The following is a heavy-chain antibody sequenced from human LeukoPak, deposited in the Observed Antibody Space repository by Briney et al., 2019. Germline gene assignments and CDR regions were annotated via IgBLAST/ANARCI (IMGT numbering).Heavy chain of an antibody. CDR3: ASVFWSGYDY. D-gene: IGHD3-3*01. J-gene: IGHJ4*02. Sequence: SVKVSCKASGGTFSSYAISWVRQAPGQGLEWMGRIIPIFGTANYAQKFQGRVTITTDESTSTAYMELSSLRSEDTAVYYCASVFWSGYDYWGQGTLVTVSS. CDR1: GGTFSSYA. V-gene: IGHV1-69*05. CDR2: IIPIFGTA.